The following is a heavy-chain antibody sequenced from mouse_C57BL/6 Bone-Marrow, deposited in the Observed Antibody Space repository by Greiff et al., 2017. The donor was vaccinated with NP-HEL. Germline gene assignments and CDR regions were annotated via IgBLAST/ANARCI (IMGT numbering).Heavy chain of an antibody. CDR2: IDPSDSYT. CDR1: GYTFTSYW. Sequence: QVQLQQPGAELVMPGASVKLSCKASGYTFTSYWMHWVKQRPGQGLEWIGEIDPSDSYTNYNQKFKGKSTLTVDKSSSTAYMQLSSLTSEESAVYYCARGGSTMIKAWFAYWGQGTLVTVSA. CDR3: ARGGSTMIKAWFAY. J-gene: IGHJ3*01. V-gene: IGHV1-69*01. D-gene: IGHD2-4*01.